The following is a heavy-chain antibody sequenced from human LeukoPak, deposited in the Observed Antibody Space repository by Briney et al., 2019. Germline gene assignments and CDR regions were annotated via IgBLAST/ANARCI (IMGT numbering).Heavy chain of an antibody. CDR3: AKAPYSSSPGSIDY. CDR1: GFTFSSYA. CDR2: ISGSGGST. V-gene: IGHV3-23*01. J-gene: IGHJ4*02. Sequence: PGGSLRLSCAASGFTFSSYAMSWVRQAPGKGLEWVSAISGSGGSTYYADSVKDRFTISRDNSKNTLYLQMNSLRAEDAAVYYCAKAPYSSSPGSIDYWGQGTLVTVSS. D-gene: IGHD6-13*01.